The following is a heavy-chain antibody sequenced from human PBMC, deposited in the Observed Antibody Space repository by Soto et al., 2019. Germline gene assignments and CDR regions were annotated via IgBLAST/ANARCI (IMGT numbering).Heavy chain of an antibody. Sequence: ASVKVSCKASGGTFSSYAISWVRQAPGQGLEWMGGIIPIFGTANYAQKFQGRVTITADESTSTAYMELSSLRSEDTAVYYCAREGLKDYYDSSGYYYGMIGYFDYWGQGTLVTVSS. J-gene: IGHJ4*02. D-gene: IGHD3-22*01. CDR3: AREGLKDYYDSSGYYYGMIGYFDY. CDR2: IIPIFGTA. V-gene: IGHV1-69*13. CDR1: GGTFSSYA.